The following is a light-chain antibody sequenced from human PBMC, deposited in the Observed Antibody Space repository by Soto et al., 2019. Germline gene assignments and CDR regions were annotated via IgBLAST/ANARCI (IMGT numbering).Light chain of an antibody. CDR3: QHYNSYSEA. CDR2: GAS. CDR1: QSVSSS. J-gene: IGKJ1*01. Sequence: ERVMTQSPATLSLSPGERATLSCRASQSVSSSLAWYQQKPGQAPRLLIYGASSRATGIPDRFSGSGSGTEFTLTISSLQPDDFATYYCQHYNSYSEAFGQGTKVDIK. V-gene: IGKV3D-15*01.